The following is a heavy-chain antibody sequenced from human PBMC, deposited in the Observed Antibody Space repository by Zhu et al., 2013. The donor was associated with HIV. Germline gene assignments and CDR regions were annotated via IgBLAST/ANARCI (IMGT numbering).Heavy chain of an antibody. D-gene: IGHD3-22*01. J-gene: IGHJ6*02. CDR2: INPNSGGT. V-gene: IGHV1-2*02. CDR1: GYTFTDYY. CDR3: ARVLYYYDSSGYYYTYYYGMDV. Sequence: QVQLVQSGAEVKKPGASVKVSCKASGYTFTDYYMHWVRQAPGQGLEWMGWINPNSGGTNFAQNFQGRVTMTRDTSISTAYMELSRLRSDDTAVYYCARVLYYYDSSGYYYTYYYGMDVWGQGTTVTVSS.